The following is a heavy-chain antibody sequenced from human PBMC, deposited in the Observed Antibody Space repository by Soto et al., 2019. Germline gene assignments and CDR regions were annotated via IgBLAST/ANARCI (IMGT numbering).Heavy chain of an antibody. CDR3: ARGRGDIVLMVYAKYFDY. Sequence: QVQLVQSGAEVKKPGASVKVSCKASGYTFTSYDINWVRQATGQGLEWMGWMNPNSGNTGYAQKFQGRVTMTRNTSISTADMEMSSLRSEDTAVYYCARGRGDIVLMVYAKYFDYWGQGTLVTVSS. CDR2: MNPNSGNT. V-gene: IGHV1-8*01. J-gene: IGHJ4*02. D-gene: IGHD2-8*01. CDR1: GYTFTSYD.